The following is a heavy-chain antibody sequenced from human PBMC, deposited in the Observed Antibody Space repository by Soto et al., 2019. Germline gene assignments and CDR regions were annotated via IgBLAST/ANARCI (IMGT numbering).Heavy chain of an antibody. V-gene: IGHV3-23*01. CDR2: ISGSGGST. CDR1: GFTFSSYA. CDR3: AKGPLTTVVTFRFDY. D-gene: IGHD4-17*01. J-gene: IGHJ4*02. Sequence: PGGSLRLSCATSGFTFSSYAMSWVRQAPGKGLEWVSAISGSGGSTYYADSVKGRFTISRDNSKNTLYLQMNSLRAEDTAVYYCAKGPLTTVVTFRFDYWGQGTLVTVSS.